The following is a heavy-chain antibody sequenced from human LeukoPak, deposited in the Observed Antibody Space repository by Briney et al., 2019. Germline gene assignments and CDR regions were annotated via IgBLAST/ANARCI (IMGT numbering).Heavy chain of an antibody. J-gene: IGHJ4*02. CDR1: GYXFTDYY. D-gene: IGHD5-18*01. CDR2: INPDSGAT. CDR3: ARLDTAMVVFDY. V-gene: IGHV1-2*02. Sequence: ASVKVSCKASGYXFTDYYMHWVRQAPGQGLEWMGWINPDSGATNYAQKFQGRVTMTRDTSISTAYMDLSRLTSDDTAVYYCARLDTAMVVFDYWGQGTLVTVSS.